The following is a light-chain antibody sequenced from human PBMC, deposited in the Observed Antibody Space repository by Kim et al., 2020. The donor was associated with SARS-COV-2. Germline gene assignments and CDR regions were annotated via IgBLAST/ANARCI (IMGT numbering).Light chain of an antibody. CDR3: CSYAGSYV. CDR2: DVS. CDR1: SSDVGGYNY. J-gene: IGLJ1*01. V-gene: IGLV2-11*01. Sequence: SPGHSVTIPCTGTSSDVGGYNYVSWYQQHPGKAPKLMIYDVSKRPSGVPDRFSGSKSGNTASLTISGLQAEDEADYYCCSYAGSYVFGTGTKVTVL.